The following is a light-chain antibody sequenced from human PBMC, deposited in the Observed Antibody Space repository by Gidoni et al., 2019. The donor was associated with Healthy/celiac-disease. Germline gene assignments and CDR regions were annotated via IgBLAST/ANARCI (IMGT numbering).Light chain of an antibody. J-gene: IGKJ2*01. CDR2: GAS. V-gene: IGKV3-15*01. CDR3: QQYNNWPMYT. Sequence: EIVLTQSPALLSVSPGERATLSCRASQSVSSNLAWYQQKPGQAPRLLIYGASTRATGIPARFSGSGSGTEFTLTISSLQSEDFAVYYCQQYNNWPMYTFGQGTKLEIK. CDR1: QSVSSN.